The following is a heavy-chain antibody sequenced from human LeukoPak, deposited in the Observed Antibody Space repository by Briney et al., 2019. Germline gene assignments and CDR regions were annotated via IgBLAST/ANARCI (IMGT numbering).Heavy chain of an antibody. J-gene: IGHJ4*02. Sequence: SVKVSCKASGGTFSSYAISWVRQAPGQGLEWMGRIIPILGIANYAQKFQGRVTITADKSTSTAYMELSSLRSDDTAVYYCARDGLRFLEWLPGDYWGQGTLVTVSS. CDR2: IIPILGIA. CDR1: GGTFSSYA. V-gene: IGHV1-69*04. CDR3: ARDGLRFLEWLPGDY. D-gene: IGHD3-3*01.